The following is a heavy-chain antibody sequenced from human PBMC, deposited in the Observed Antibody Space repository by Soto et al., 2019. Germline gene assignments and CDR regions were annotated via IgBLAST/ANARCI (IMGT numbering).Heavy chain of an antibody. CDR3: ARGVYCSGGSCYPEYFQH. CDR2: ISAYNGNT. J-gene: IGHJ1*01. Sequence: ASVKVSCKASGYTFTSYGISWVRQAPGQGLEWMGWISAYNGNTNYAQKLQGRVTMTTDTSTSTAYMELRSLRSDDTAVYYCARGVYCSGGSCYPEYFQHWGQGTLVTVSS. CDR1: GYTFTSYG. D-gene: IGHD2-15*01. V-gene: IGHV1-18*01.